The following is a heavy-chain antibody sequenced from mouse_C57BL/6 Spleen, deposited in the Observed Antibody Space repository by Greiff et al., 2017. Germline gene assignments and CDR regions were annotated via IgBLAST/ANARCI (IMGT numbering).Heavy chain of an antibody. J-gene: IGHJ2*01. D-gene: IGHD1-1*01. Sequence: EVKLVESEGGLVQPGSSMKLSCTASGFTFSDYYMAWVRQVPEKGLEWVANINYDGSSTYYLDSLKSRFIISRDNAKNILYLQMSSLKSEDTATYYCARRGYYGSSYEGDFDYWGQGTTLTVSS. V-gene: IGHV5-16*01. CDR3: ARRGYYGSSYEGDFDY. CDR2: INYDGSST. CDR1: GFTFSDYY.